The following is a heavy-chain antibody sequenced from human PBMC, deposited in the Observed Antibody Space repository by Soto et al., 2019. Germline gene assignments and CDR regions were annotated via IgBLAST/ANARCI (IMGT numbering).Heavy chain of an antibody. J-gene: IGHJ4*02. V-gene: IGHV3-53*01. CDR2: IYSGGYT. CDR3: ARGRGGGGY. Sequence: EVQLVESGGGLIQPGGSLRLSCAVSGFTVSNNYMSWVRQAPGKGLEGVSVIYSGGYTAYGDSVKGRFTISRDNSKNTLFRQRKGRGASDAGVFFRARGRGGGGYWGQGTLVTVSS. D-gene: IGHD3-10*01. CDR1: GFTVSNNY.